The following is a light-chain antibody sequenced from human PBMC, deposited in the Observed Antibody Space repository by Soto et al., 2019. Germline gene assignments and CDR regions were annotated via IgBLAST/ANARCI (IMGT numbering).Light chain of an antibody. Sequence: DIQMTQSPSSLSASVGDRVIITCRASQIISDYLNWYQQKPGKAPKVLIYAASSLQPGVPSRFSGSGSGTDFTLVISSLQPEDFATYYCQQSYTTPRTFGQGTKVEIK. CDR2: AAS. V-gene: IGKV1-39*01. J-gene: IGKJ1*01. CDR1: QIISDY. CDR3: QQSYTTPRT.